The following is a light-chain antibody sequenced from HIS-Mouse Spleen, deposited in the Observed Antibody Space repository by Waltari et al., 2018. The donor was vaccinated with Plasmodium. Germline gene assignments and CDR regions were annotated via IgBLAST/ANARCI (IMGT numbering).Light chain of an antibody. V-gene: IGLV2-11*01. CDR2: DVS. Sequence: QSALTQPRSVSGSPGQSVTISCTGTSSDVGGCNYVSWYQQHLGKSPKLSIYDVSKRPSGVPDRFSGSKSGNPASLTISGLQAEDEADYCCCSYAGSYTWVFGGGTKLTVL. CDR3: CSYAGSYTWV. CDR1: SSDVGGCNY. J-gene: IGLJ3*02.